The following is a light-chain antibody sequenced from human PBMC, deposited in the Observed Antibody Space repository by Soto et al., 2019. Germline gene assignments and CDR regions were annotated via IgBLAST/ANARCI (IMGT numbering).Light chain of an antibody. CDR2: KAS. CDR1: QTISSW. V-gene: IGKV1-5*03. CDR3: QQYQSDTWT. Sequence: DLQMTQSPSTLSGSVGDRVTITCRASQTISSWLAWYQQKPGKAPKLLIYKASTLKSGVPSRFSGSGSGTEFTLTISDLQPDDFATYYCQQYQSDTWTFGQGTKVDIK. J-gene: IGKJ1*01.